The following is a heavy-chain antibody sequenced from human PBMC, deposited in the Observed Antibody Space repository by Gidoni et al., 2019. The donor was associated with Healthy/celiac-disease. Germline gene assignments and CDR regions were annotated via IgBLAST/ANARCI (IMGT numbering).Heavy chain of an antibody. CDR3: VGYCSSTSCYHFDY. Sequence: QVHLQLCGAALLKPSETLSLTCAVYAGSFSGHYWSWIRQPPGKGLGWIGEINHSGSTNYNPYLKSRVTISVDTSKNQFSLKLSSVTAAETAVYYCVGYCSSTSCYHFDYWGQGTLVTVSS. CDR1: AGSFSGHY. D-gene: IGHD2-2*01. J-gene: IGHJ4*02. CDR2: INHSGST. V-gene: IGHV4-34*01.